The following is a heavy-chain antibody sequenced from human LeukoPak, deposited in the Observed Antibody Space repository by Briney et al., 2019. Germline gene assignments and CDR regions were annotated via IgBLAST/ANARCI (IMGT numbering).Heavy chain of an antibody. Sequence: GRSLRLSCAASGFTFSSYGMHWVRQAPGKGLEWVAVISYDGSNKYYADSVKGRFTISRDNSKNTLYLQMNSLRAEDTAVYYCAKESNDYSNYFDYWGQGTLVTVSS. D-gene: IGHD4-11*01. V-gene: IGHV3-30*18. CDR1: GFTFSSYG. CDR3: AKESNDYSNYFDY. CDR2: ISYDGSNK. J-gene: IGHJ4*02.